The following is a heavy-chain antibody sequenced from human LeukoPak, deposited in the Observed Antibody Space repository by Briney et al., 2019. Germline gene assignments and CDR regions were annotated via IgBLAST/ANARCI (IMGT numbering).Heavy chain of an antibody. CDR1: GFTVSSNY. J-gene: IGHJ5*02. Sequence: GGSLRLSCAASGFTVSSNYMTWVRQAPGKGLEWVSVIYSGGSTFYADSVKGRFTISRDNSKNTLYLQMNSLRAEDTAVYYCVWVRGYNYALDPWSQGTLVTVSS. D-gene: IGHD5-18*01. CDR2: IYSGGST. CDR3: VWVRGYNYALDP. V-gene: IGHV3-53*01.